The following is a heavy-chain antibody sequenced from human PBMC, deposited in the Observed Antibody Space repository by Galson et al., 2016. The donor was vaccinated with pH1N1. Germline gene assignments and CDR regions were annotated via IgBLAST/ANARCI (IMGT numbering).Heavy chain of an antibody. CDR2: INPDGSTR. J-gene: IGHJ4*02. CDR3: TRQGPMVRGVARWLDY. CDR1: GFTFSSFW. V-gene: IGHV3-74*01. Sequence: SLRLSCAASGFTFSSFWMHWVRQAPGKGLVWVSHINPDGSTRDYADSVKGRYTISRDNAKNTVYLQMSSLKTEDTAVYFCTRQGPMVRGVARWLDYWGQGTLVTVSS. D-gene: IGHD3-10*01.